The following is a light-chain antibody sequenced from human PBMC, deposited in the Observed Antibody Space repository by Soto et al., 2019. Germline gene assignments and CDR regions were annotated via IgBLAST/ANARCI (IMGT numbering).Light chain of an antibody. J-gene: IGLJ3*02. CDR3: SSYTNTGTLVV. Sequence: QSVLTQPASVSGSPGQSITISCSGSGSDIGTYNFVSWYQHHPGRAPKLIISEVANRPSGVSDRFSGSKSGSLASQTISGLQADDEAVYYCSSYTNTGTLVVFGVGTKLTVL. CDR2: EVA. CDR1: GSDIGTYNF. V-gene: IGLV2-14*01.